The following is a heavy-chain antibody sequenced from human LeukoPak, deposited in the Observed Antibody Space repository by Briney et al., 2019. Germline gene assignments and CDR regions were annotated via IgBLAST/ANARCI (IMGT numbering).Heavy chain of an antibody. D-gene: IGHD3-9*01. CDR2: ISYDGSNR. CDR3: AKDGGEYYDILTGYYPRLYYMDV. CDR1: GFSFSSFG. Sequence: PGGSLRLSCVASGFSFSSFGMHWVRQAPGKGLEWVAVISYDGSNRYYADSVKGRFTISRDNSKNTLYLQMNNLRTEDTAIYYCAKDGGEYYDILTGYYPRLYYMDVWGKGTTVTISS. J-gene: IGHJ6*03. V-gene: IGHV3-30*18.